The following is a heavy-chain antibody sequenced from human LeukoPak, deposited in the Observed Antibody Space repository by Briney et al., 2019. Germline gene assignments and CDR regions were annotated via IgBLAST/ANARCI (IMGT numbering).Heavy chain of an antibody. CDR1: GFTFTNYW. J-gene: IGHJ4*02. CDR2: IKEDGSQI. CDR3: AGSSGWLFDY. V-gene: IGHV3-7*01. Sequence: GASLRLSCAGSGFTFTNYWMNWVRQAPGKGLEWVANIKEDGSQIYYVDSVKGRFTISRDNAKNSVYLQMNSLRAEDTAVYYCAGSSGWLFDYWGQGTLVAVSS. D-gene: IGHD6-19*01.